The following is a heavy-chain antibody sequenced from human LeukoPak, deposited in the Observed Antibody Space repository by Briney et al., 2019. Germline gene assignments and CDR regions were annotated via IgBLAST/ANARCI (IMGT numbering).Heavy chain of an antibody. D-gene: IGHD3-22*01. CDR3: VRGGPSTWF. V-gene: IGHV3-7*01. CDR2: IKQDGSEK. J-gene: IGHJ4*02. CDR1: GFTFSNYW. Sequence: SGGSLRLSCAASGFTFSNYWMSWVRQSPGKGLEWVANIKQDGSEKYYMDSVKGRFTISRDDAKNMLFLRMNSLRGEDTAVYHCVRGGPSTWFWGQGTLVTVSS.